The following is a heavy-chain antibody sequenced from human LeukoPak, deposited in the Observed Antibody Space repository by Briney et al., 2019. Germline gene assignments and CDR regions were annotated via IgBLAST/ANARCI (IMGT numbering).Heavy chain of an antibody. J-gene: IGHJ4*02. CDR1: GGSISSYY. V-gene: IGHV4-4*09. CDR2: IYTSGST. CDR3: ARGQVAGSSDY. Sequence: PSETLSLTCTASGGSISSYYWSWIRQPPGKGLEWIWYIYTSGSTNYNPSLKSRVTISVDTYKNQFSLKLSYVTAADTAVYYCARGQVAGSSDYWGQGTLVTVSS. D-gene: IGHD6-19*01.